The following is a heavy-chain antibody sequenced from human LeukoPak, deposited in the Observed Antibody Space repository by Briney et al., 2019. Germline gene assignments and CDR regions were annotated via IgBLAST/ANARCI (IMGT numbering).Heavy chain of an antibody. D-gene: IGHD2-21*02. CDR1: GFTVTNNY. J-gene: IGHJ4*02. CDR3: APDRDNSDWQKRFDS. CDR2: IFAGGAT. Sequence: PGGSLRLSCAASGFTVTNNYMAWVRQAPGKGLEWVSVIFAGGATYYAASVKDRFTISRDNSKNTLFLQMNSLRAEDTAVYYCAPDRDNSDWQKRFDSWGQGTLVTVSS. V-gene: IGHV3-66*01.